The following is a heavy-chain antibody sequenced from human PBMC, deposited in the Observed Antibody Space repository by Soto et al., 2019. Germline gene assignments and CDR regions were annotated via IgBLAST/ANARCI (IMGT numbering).Heavy chain of an antibody. CDR2: IIPIFGTA. J-gene: IGHJ4*02. V-gene: IGHV1-69*13. Sequence: SVKVSCKASGGTFSSYTISWVRQAPGQGLEWMGGIIPIFGTANYAQKFQGRVTITADESTSTVYMELSSLRSEDTAVYYCAREGNYYDSSGRTTPFDYWGQGTLVTVSS. D-gene: IGHD3-22*01. CDR1: GGTFSSYT. CDR3: AREGNYYDSSGRTTPFDY.